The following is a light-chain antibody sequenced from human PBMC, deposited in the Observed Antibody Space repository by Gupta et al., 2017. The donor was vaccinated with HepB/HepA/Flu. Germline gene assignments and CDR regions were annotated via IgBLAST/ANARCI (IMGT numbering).Light chain of an antibody. V-gene: IGKV3-11*01. Sequence: EIVLTQSPATLSLSPGERATLSCRASQTVSGFLAWYQQKPGQAPRLLIYDASNRATGIPARFGGSGSGTDFTLTISSLEPEDFAVYYCQQRSNWVLTFGGGTKVETK. CDR1: QTVSGF. CDR2: DAS. J-gene: IGKJ4*01. CDR3: QQRSNWVLT.